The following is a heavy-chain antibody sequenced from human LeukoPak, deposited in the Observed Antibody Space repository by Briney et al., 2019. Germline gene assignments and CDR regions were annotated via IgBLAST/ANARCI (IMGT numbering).Heavy chain of an antibody. Sequence: ASVKVSCKASGYTFTSYYMHWVRQAPGQGLEWMGIINPSGGSTSYAQKFQGRVTMTRDTSTSTVYMELSGLRSEDTAVYYCARDRATDSGSYFPDYWGQGTLVTVSS. CDR2: INPSGGST. J-gene: IGHJ4*02. CDR1: GYTFTSYY. V-gene: IGHV1-46*01. D-gene: IGHD1-26*01. CDR3: ARDRATDSGSYFPDY.